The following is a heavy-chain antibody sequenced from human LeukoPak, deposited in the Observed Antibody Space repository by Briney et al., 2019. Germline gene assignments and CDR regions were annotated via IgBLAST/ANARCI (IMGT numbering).Heavy chain of an antibody. CDR3: ARGGNIFWSGYYDYFDS. Sequence: SETLSLTCNVSGGSIHSYYWNWIRQPAGKGLEWIGRVYTSGRTIYNPSLKSRVTMSVDASKNLLSLKVTSVSAADTAVYYCARGGNIFWSGYYDYFDSWGQGTLVTVSS. CDR2: VYTSGRT. CDR1: GGSIHSYY. D-gene: IGHD3-3*01. J-gene: IGHJ4*02. V-gene: IGHV4-4*07.